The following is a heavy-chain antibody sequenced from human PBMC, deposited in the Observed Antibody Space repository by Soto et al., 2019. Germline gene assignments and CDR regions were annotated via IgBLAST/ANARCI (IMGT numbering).Heavy chain of an antibody. D-gene: IGHD2-15*01. CDR3: AKRGGVVGGSEHPFFEY. CDR2: ISFDGKNR. CDR1: GFIFSTYG. J-gene: IGHJ4*02. V-gene: IGHV3-30*18. Sequence: QVQLVESGGGVVQPGKSLRPSCAASGFIFSTYGMHWVRQAPGKGLEWLALISFDGKNRNYADSVKGRFTIYRDNPKNTLYLEMNSLRPEDTAFYYCAKRGGVVGGSEHPFFEYWGQGTLVTVSS.